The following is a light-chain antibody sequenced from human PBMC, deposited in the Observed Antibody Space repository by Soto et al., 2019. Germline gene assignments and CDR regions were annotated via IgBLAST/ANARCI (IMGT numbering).Light chain of an antibody. CDR3: QQYNNWPALT. J-gene: IGKJ4*01. Sequence: EIVMTQSPATLSVSPGERATLSCRASQSVSSNLAWYQQKPGQAPRLLIYGASTRATGIPARFSGSRSGTEFTLTISSLQSEDFAVYSCQQYNNWPALTFGGGTKVEIK. V-gene: IGKV3-15*01. CDR1: QSVSSN. CDR2: GAS.